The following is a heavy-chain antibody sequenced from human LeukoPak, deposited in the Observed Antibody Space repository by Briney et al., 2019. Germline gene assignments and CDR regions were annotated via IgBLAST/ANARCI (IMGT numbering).Heavy chain of an antibody. CDR3: AREDTQYCGGDCYSDY. D-gene: IGHD2-21*02. CDR1: GYTFTGYY. J-gene: IGHJ4*02. Sequence: ASVKVSCKASGYTFTGYYMHWVRQAPGQGLEWMGWINPNSGGTNYAQKFQGRVTMTRDTSISTAYMELSRLRSDDTAVYYCAREDTQYCGGDCYSDYWGQGTLVTVSS. V-gene: IGHV1-2*02. CDR2: INPNSGGT.